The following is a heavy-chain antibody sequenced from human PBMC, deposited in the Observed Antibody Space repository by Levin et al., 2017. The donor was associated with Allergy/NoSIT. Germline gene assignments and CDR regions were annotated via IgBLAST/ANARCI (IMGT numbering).Heavy chain of an antibody. CDR1: GFTFSNYA. Sequence: GGSLRLSCAASGFTFSNYAMSWVRQAPGKGLEWVSAISGDGGSTEYADSVKGRFTISRDNSKNTLYLQMNSLRVEDTAVYYCAKCSATCYANWFDPWGQGTLVTVSS. J-gene: IGHJ5*02. CDR3: AKCSATCYANWFDP. V-gene: IGHV3-23*01. CDR2: ISGDGGST. D-gene: IGHD2-2*01.